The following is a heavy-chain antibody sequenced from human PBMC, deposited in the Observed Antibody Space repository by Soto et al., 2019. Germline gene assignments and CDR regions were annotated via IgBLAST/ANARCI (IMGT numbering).Heavy chain of an antibody. CDR3: APLVVVPAATPRGTTGY. V-gene: IGHV4-59*08. CDR1: GGSISSYY. Sequence: PSETLALTCTVSGGSISSYYWSWIRQPPGKGLEWIGYIYYSGSTNYNPSLKSRVTISVDTSKNQFSLKLSSVTAADTAVYYCAPLVVVPAATPRGTTGYWGQGTLVTVSS. CDR2: IYYSGST. D-gene: IGHD2-2*01. J-gene: IGHJ4*02.